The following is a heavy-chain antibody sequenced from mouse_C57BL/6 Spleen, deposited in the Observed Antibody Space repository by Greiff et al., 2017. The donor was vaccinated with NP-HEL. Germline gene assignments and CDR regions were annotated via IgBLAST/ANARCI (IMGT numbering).Heavy chain of an antibody. D-gene: IGHD3-2*02. CDR2: IYPGDGDT. J-gene: IGHJ3*01. V-gene: IGHV1-80*01. CDR1: GYAFSSYW. CDR3: AREGAQATLCAY. Sequence: QVQLQQSGAELVKPGASVKISCKASGYAFSSYWMNWVKQRPGKGLEWIGQIYPGDGDTNYNGKFKGKATLTADKSSSTAYMQLSSLTSEDSAVYFCAREGAQATLCAYWGQGTLVTVSA.